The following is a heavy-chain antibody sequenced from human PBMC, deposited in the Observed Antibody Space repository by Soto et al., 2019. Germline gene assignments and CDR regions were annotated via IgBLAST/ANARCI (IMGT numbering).Heavy chain of an antibody. CDR3: ARVVKAGDYGDYGRYYFDY. V-gene: IGHV1-18*04. CDR1: GYTFTTYG. J-gene: IGHJ4*01. D-gene: IGHD4-17*01. CDR2: ISAYSGNT. Sequence: QVQLVQSGAEVKKPGASVKVSCKASGYTFTTYGITWVRQAPGQGLEWMGWISAYSGNTNYAQKPQGRLTVTTDPSTNTAYMDLRSLRSDDTAVYYCARVVKAGDYGDYGRYYFDYWGHGTLVTVSS.